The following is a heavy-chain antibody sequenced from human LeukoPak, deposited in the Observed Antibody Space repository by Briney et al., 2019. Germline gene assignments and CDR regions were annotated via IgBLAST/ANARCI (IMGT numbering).Heavy chain of an antibody. Sequence: GGSLRLSCAASGFTFSSYCMHWVRQAPGEGLVWVSRINSDGGSTSYADSVKGRFTISRDNAKNTLYLQMNSLSAEDTAVYYCARDSAYGDYYYWGQGTLVTVS. D-gene: IGHD4-17*01. CDR2: INSDGGST. CDR3: ARDSAYGDYYY. CDR1: GFTFSSYC. V-gene: IGHV3-74*01. J-gene: IGHJ4*02.